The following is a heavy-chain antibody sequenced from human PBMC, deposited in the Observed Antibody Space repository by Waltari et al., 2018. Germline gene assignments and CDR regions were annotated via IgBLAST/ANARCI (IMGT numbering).Heavy chain of an antibody. CDR1: GFTFSNAW. D-gene: IGHD3-3*01. CDR3: TTDELSRFLEWFHIGGFDY. CDR2: IKSKTDGGTT. J-gene: IGHJ4*02. V-gene: IGHV3-15*01. Sequence: EVQLVESGGGLVKPGGSLRLSCAASGFTFSNAWMSWVRQAPGKGLEWVGRIKSKTDGGTTDYAAPVKGRFTISRDDSKNTLYLQMNSLKTEDTAVYYCTTDELSRFLEWFHIGGFDYWGQGTLVTVSS.